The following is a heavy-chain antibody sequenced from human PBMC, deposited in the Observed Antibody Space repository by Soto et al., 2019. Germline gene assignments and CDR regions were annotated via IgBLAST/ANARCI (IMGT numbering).Heavy chain of an antibody. V-gene: IGHV3-23*01. D-gene: IGHD4-17*01. CDR2: ISGSGGST. J-gene: IGHJ4*02. CDR3: AKTPLSGDYGVYYFDY. Sequence: PGGSLRLSCAASGFTFSSYAMSWVRQAPGKGLEWVSAISGSGGSTYYADAVKGRFTISRDNSKNTLYLQMNSLRAEDTAVYYCAKTPLSGDYGVYYFDYWGQGTLVTVSS. CDR1: GFTFSSYA.